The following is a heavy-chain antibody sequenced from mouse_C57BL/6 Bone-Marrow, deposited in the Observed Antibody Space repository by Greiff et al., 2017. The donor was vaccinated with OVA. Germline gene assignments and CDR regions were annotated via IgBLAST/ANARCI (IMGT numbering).Heavy chain of an antibody. CDR3: TSDGYYWFAY. Sequence: EVQLQQSGAELVRPGASVKLSCTASGFNIKDDYMHWVKQRPEQGLEWIGWIDPENGDTEYASKFQGKATITADTSSNTAYLQRSSLTSEDTAGYYCTSDGYYWFAYWGQGTLVTVSA. CDR1: GFNIKDDY. CDR2: IDPENGDT. J-gene: IGHJ3*01. V-gene: IGHV14-4*01. D-gene: IGHD2-3*01.